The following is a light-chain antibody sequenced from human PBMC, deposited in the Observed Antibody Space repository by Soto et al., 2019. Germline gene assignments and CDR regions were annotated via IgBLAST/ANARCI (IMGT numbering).Light chain of an antibody. J-gene: IGLJ2*01. Sequence: SYELTQPPSVSGAPGKTARITCGGNNIGSKSVHWYQQKPGQAPVLVIYYDSDRPSGIPERFSGSNSGNTATLTISRVEAGDEADYYCQVWDSSSDHPSFGGGTKLTVL. CDR2: YDS. V-gene: IGLV3-21*04. CDR1: NIGSKS. CDR3: QVWDSSSDHPS.